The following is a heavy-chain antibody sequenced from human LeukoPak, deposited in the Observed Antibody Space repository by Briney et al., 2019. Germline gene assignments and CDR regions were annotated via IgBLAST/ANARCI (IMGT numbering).Heavy chain of an antibody. D-gene: IGHD3-3*01. CDR2: ISYDGSNK. J-gene: IGHJ5*02. Sequence: GRSLRLSCAASGFTFSTYGMHWVRQAPGRGLEWVAVISYDGSNKYYADSVKGRFTISRDNSKNTLHLQMNSLRAEDTAVYYCAKAYYDFWSGYSPNWFDPWGQGTLVTVSS. CDR1: GFTFSTYG. V-gene: IGHV3-30*18. CDR3: AKAYYDFWSGYSPNWFDP.